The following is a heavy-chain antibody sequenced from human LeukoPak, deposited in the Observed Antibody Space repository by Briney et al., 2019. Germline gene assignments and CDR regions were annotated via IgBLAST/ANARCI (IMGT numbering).Heavy chain of an antibody. V-gene: IGHV4-59*08. CDR1: GGSISSYY. CDR2: IYYRGST. D-gene: IGHD3-10*01. CDR3: ARRHGSGSYSPYYYYYYMDV. Sequence: SETLSLTCTVSGGSISSYYWSWIRQPPGKGLEWIGYIYYRGSTNYNPSLKSRVTISVDTSKNQFSLKLSSVTAADTAVYYCARRHGSGSYSPYYYYYYMDVWGKGTTVTVSS. J-gene: IGHJ6*03.